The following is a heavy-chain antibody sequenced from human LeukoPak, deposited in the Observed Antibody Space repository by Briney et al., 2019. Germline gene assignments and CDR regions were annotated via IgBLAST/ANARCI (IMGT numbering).Heavy chain of an antibody. V-gene: IGHV3-21*01. CDR3: ARAPTMVVSSDHAFDI. D-gene: IGHD4/OR15-4a*01. Sequence: GGSLRLSYAASGFTFSSYSMNWVRQAPGKGLEWVSSISSSSSYIYYADSVKGRFTISRDNAKNSLSLQMNTLRAEDTAVYFCARAPTMVVSSDHAFDIWGQGTMVTVSS. CDR1: GFTFSSYS. CDR2: ISSSSSYI. J-gene: IGHJ3*02.